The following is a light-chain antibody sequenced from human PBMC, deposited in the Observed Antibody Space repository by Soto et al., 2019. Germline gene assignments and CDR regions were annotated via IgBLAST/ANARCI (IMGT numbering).Light chain of an antibody. CDR2: GAS. CDR3: QQFGSSIPYT. CDR1: QVIGSRY. Sequence: EIVMTQSPGTLSLSPGERATISCRASQVIGSRYLAWYHQKSGQAPRLLIYGASSRATGIPDRFSGRGSGTDFTLTISRLEPEDFGVYYCQQFGSSIPYTFGQGTKLEIK. J-gene: IGKJ2*01. V-gene: IGKV3-20*01.